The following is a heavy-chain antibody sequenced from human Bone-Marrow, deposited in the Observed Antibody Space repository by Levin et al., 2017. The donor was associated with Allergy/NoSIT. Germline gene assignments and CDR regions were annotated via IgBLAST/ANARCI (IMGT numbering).Heavy chain of an antibody. D-gene: IGHD6-13*01. Sequence: GESLKISCAASGFRFNDYAMSWVRQAPGKGLEWVSAISGSGGPTYYADSVKGRFTLSRDNAKNALYLQMNSLSAEDTAVYFCAKDRGKGAASRPTSWGQGTLVTVSS. CDR2: ISGSGGPT. V-gene: IGHV3-23*01. J-gene: IGHJ5*02. CDR1: GFRFNDYA. CDR3: AKDRGKGAASRPTS.